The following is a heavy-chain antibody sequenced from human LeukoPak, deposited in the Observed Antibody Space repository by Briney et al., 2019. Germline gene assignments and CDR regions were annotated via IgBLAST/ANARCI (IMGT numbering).Heavy chain of an antibody. J-gene: IGHJ4*02. D-gene: IGHD5-24*01. Sequence: SETLSLTCAVHGGSFSGYYWSWIRQPPGKGLEWIGEINHSGSTNYSPSLKSRVTISVDTSKNQFSLKLRSVTAADTAVYYCARGSDGYNGTQYYFDYWGQGTLVTVSS. CDR2: INHSGST. V-gene: IGHV4-34*01. CDR1: GGSFSGYY. CDR3: ARGSDGYNGTQYYFDY.